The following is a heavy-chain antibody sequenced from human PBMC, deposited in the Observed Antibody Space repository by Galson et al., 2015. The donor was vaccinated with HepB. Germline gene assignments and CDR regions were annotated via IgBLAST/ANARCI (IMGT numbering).Heavy chain of an antibody. CDR2: ISYDGSNK. CDR3: ARDSRSLGLAYYDILTGYYGGYFDY. Sequence: SLRLSCAASGFTFSSYAMHWVRQAPGKGLEWVAVISYDGSNKYYADSVKGRFTISRDNSKNTLYLQMNSLRAEDTAVYYCARDSRSLGLAYYDILTGYYGGYFDYWGQGTLVTVSS. J-gene: IGHJ4*02. V-gene: IGHV3-30*04. CDR1: GFTFSSYA. D-gene: IGHD3-9*01.